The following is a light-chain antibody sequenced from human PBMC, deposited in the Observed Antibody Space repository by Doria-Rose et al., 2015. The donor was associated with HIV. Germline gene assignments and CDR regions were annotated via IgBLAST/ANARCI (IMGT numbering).Light chain of an antibody. J-gene: IGKJ1*01. CDR3: HQYASSRT. Sequence: TLSLSPGERATLSCRASQSVSANYLAWYQQRPGQSPRLLIYGASSRATDIPDRFSGSGSGTDFTLTISRLEPEDFAVYYCHQYASSRTFGQGTKVEIK. CDR1: QSVSANY. CDR2: GAS. V-gene: IGKV3-20*01.